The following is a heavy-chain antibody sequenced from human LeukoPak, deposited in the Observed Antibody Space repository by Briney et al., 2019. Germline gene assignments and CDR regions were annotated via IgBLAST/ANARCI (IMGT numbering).Heavy chain of an antibody. CDR1: GYIFTSYW. Sequence: RGESLQISCKGSGYIFTSYWIGWVRQLPGKGLEWMGIIYPGDSDTRYSPSFQGQVTISADKSISTAYLQWSSLKASDTAMYYCARHPNSGYGGDFDYWGQGTLVTVSS. J-gene: IGHJ4*02. CDR2: IYPGDSDT. CDR3: ARHPNSGYGGDFDY. D-gene: IGHD5-12*01. V-gene: IGHV5-51*01.